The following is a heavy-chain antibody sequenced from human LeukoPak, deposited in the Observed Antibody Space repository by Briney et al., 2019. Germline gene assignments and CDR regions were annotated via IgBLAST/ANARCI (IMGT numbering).Heavy chain of an antibody. Sequence: SQTLSLTCAIFGDSVSSNSAAWNWFRQSPSRGLEWLGRTYYRSKWYSDYAVSVKSRITINPDISQNQFSLQMNSVTPEDTAVYYCARGTGTFDYWGQGTLVTVSS. CDR3: ARGTGTFDY. J-gene: IGHJ4*02. V-gene: IGHV6-1*01. CDR1: GDSVSSNSAA. D-gene: IGHD1-7*01. CDR2: TYYRSKWYS.